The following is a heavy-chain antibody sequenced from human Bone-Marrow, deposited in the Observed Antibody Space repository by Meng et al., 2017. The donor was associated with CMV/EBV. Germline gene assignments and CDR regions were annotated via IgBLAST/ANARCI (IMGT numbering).Heavy chain of an antibody. CDR1: GGSFSGYY. CDR3: TRPWAGGDTGTAY. V-gene: IGHV4-34*01. D-gene: IGHD3-16*01. CDR2: INHSGST. J-gene: IGHJ4*02. Sequence: SETLSLTCAVYGGSFSGYYWSWIRQPPGKGLEWIGEINHSGSTNYNPSLKSRVTISVDTSKNQFSLKLSSVTAADTAVYYCTRPWAGGDTGTAYWGQGNRVNGAS.